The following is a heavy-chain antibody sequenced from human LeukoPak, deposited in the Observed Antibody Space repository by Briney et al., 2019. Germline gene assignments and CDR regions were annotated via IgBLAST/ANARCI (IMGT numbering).Heavy chain of an antibody. CDR3: ARYFDTSGYPYYVDY. J-gene: IGHJ4*02. D-gene: IGHD3-22*01. Sequence: GGSLRLSCEGSGFTFSSYGMNWVRQAPGKGLEWVSFISRRSDDINYADFVKGRFTISRDNAKNSLYLQMTSLRAEDTAVYYCARYFDTSGYPYYVDYWGRGALATVSS. CDR2: ISRRSDDI. CDR1: GFTFSSYG. V-gene: IGHV3-21*05.